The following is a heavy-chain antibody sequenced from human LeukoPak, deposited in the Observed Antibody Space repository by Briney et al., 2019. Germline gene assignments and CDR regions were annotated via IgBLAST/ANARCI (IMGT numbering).Heavy chain of an antibody. J-gene: IGHJ4*01. D-gene: IGHD4-17*01. Sequence: GGSLRLSCAASGFTFSNYWMSWVRQAPGKGLEWVANIKDDGSAKYYVDSVKGRFTISRDNAKNSLFLQMNSLRAEDTAVYYCARGSTCKPKVTTGYWGQGTLVTVYS. CDR2: IKDDGSAK. V-gene: IGHV3-7*01. CDR1: GFTFSNYW. CDR3: ARGSTCKPKVTTGY.